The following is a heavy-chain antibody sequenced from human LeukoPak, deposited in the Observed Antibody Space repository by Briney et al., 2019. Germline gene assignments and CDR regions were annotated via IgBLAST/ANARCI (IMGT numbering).Heavy chain of an antibody. D-gene: IGHD6-19*01. CDR2: IHSGGST. V-gene: IGHV3-53*01. Sequence: GGSLRLSCAASGLTVSSNYMNWVRQAPGKGLEWVSVIHSGGSTYYADSVKGRFTLSRDNSKNTLYLQMNSLRAEDTAVYYCAKDARRSSGWWFFDHWGQGTLVTVSS. CDR1: GLTVSSNY. J-gene: IGHJ4*02. CDR3: AKDARRSSGWWFFDH.